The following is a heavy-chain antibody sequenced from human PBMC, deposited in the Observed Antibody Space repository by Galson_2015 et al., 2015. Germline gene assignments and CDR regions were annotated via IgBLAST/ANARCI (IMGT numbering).Heavy chain of an antibody. CDR3: ARDLGYYYDSSGYYYVWGYFDY. Sequence: SGGTIYYADSVKGRFTISRDNAKNSLYLQMNSLRDEDTAVYYCARDLGYYYDSSGYYYVWGYFDYWGQGTLVTVSS. V-gene: IGHV3-48*02. CDR2: SGGTI. J-gene: IGHJ4*02. D-gene: IGHD3-22*01.